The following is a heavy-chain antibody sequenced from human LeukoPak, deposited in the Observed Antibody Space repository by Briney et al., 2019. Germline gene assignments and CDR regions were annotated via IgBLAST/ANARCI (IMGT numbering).Heavy chain of an antibody. V-gene: IGHV4-39*01. Sequence: SETLSLTCTVSGGSISSRSYYWGWIRQPPGKGLEWIGSIHFSGSTYYNPSLKSRVTISVDTSKNQFYLKLSSVTAADTALYYCARVSWILVAATGTDAIDVWGQGTMVSVSS. CDR2: IHFSGST. J-gene: IGHJ3*01. D-gene: IGHD6-25*01. CDR1: GGSISSRSYY. CDR3: ARVSWILVAATGTDAIDV.